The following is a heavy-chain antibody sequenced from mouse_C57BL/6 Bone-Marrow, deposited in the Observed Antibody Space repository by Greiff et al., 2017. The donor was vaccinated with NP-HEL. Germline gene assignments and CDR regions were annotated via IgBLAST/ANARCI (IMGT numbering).Heavy chain of an antibody. Sequence: EVHLVESGGDLVKPGGSLKLSCAASGFTFSSYGMSWVRQTPHKRLAWVATISSGGSYTYYPDSVKGRFTFLRDNAKNTLYLQMSSLKSEDTAMYYCASPYDYDVAWFAYWGQGTLVTVSA. V-gene: IGHV5-6*01. CDR1: GFTFSSYG. CDR2: ISSGGSYT. D-gene: IGHD2-4*01. CDR3: ASPYDYDVAWFAY. J-gene: IGHJ3*01.